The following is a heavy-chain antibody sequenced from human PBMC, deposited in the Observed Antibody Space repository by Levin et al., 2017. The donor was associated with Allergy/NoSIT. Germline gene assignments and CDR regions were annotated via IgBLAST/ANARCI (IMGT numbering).Heavy chain of an antibody. CDR1: RFMFSNYA. CDR2: IGGTGGST. Sequence: GGSLRLSCAASRFMFSNYAMSWVRQAPGKGLEWVSSIGGTGGSTFYSESVKGRCTISRDNSKNTLYLEMNSLRAEDTAVYYCAREQWLSSYWYFDLWGRGTLVTVSS. CDR3: AREQWLSSYWYFDL. D-gene: IGHD6-19*01. V-gene: IGHV3-23*01. J-gene: IGHJ2*01.